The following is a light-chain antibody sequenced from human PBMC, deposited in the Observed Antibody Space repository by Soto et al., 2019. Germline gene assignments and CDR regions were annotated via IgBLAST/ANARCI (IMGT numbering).Light chain of an antibody. Sequence: QLPQSPSSVPASVADRVGITCRASQGIRSYLAWFQQKTRRAPKLLINAASTLQSGVPSRCSGSGSGTEFTLTISSLQPEDLATYYCQQVYIYPLTYGGGTKVDIK. J-gene: IGKJ4*01. V-gene: IGKV1-9*01. CDR3: QQVYIYPLT. CDR2: AAS. CDR1: QGIRSY.